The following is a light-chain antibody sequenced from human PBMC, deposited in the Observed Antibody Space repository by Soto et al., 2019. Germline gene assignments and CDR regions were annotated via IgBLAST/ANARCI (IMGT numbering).Light chain of an antibody. J-gene: IGLJ3*02. V-gene: IGLV7-46*01. CDR3: LLFYSGPRV. Sequence: QAAVTQAPSLTVSPGGTVTLTCDSSTGAVTSGHYPYWFQQKPGQAPRTLIYDTNNKHSWTPARFSGSLLGGKAALTLSGAQPEDEAEYYCLLFYSGPRVFGGGTKLTVL. CDR2: DTN. CDR1: TGAVTSGHY.